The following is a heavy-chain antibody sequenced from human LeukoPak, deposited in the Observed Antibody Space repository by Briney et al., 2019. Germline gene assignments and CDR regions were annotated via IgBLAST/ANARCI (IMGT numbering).Heavy chain of an antibody. V-gene: IGHV3-21*01. Sequence: PGGSLRLSCVASGFTFSTYSMAWVRQAPGKGLEWVSSITSSGDYVNYADSVKGRFTISRDNAKNSLHLEMNSLRAEDTAVYYCAKFRLQYDLRREFDYWGQGTLVTVSS. CDR1: GFTFSTYS. CDR2: ITSSGDYV. CDR3: AKFRLQYDLRREFDY. D-gene: IGHD3-3*01. J-gene: IGHJ4*02.